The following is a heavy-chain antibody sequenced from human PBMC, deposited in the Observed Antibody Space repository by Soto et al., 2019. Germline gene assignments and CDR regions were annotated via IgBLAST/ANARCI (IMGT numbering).Heavy chain of an antibody. J-gene: IGHJ5*02. CDR1: GFTFSSYA. Sequence: EVQLLESGGGLVQPGGSLRLSCAASGFTFSSYAMSWVRQAPGKGLEWVSDISGSGGAIVYADSVKGRFTISRDNSKNTLYLQMNSLRAEDTAIYYCAKKTVPTTGKDWLDPWGQGTLVTVSS. D-gene: IGHD1-1*01. CDR3: AKKTVPTTGKDWLDP. V-gene: IGHV3-23*01. CDR2: ISGSGGAI.